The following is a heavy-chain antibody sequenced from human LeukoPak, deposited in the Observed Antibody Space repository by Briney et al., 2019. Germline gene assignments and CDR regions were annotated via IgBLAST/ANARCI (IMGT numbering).Heavy chain of an antibody. Sequence: SVKVSCKASGGTFSSYAISWVRQAPGQGLEWMGGIIHIFGTANYAQKFQGRVTITTDESTSTAYMELSSLRSEDTAVYYCAGPSSGYYFDYYYYMDVWGKGTTVTVSS. J-gene: IGHJ6*03. CDR3: AGPSSGYYFDYYYYMDV. CDR1: GGTFSSYA. V-gene: IGHV1-69*05. CDR2: IIHIFGTA. D-gene: IGHD3-22*01.